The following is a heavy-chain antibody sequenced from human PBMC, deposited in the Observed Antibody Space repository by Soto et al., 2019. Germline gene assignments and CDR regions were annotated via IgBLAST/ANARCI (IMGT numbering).Heavy chain of an antibody. D-gene: IGHD1-26*01. CDR3: ARDQKRIVGATTRYFPH. J-gene: IGHJ1*01. Sequence: EVQLVESGGGLVQPGGSLRLSCAASGFTFSSYSMNWVRQAPGKGLEWVSYISSSSSTIYYADSVKGRFTISRDNAKNLLYLQMNRLRDEDTAVYYCARDQKRIVGATTRYFPHWGQGNLVTVSS. V-gene: IGHV3-48*02. CDR1: GFTFSSYS. CDR2: ISSSSSTI.